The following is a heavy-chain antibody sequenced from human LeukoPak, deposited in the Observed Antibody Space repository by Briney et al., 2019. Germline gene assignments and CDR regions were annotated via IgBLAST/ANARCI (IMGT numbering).Heavy chain of an antibody. CDR2: INHSGST. J-gene: IGHJ4*02. V-gene: IGHV4-34*01. Sequence: SETLSLTCAVYGGSFSGYYWSWIRQPPGKGLEWIGEINHSGSTNYNPSLKSRVTISVDTSKNQFSLKLSSVTAADTAVYYCARDDSYGNKDTTNWGRGTLVTVSS. CDR3: ARDDSYGNKDTTN. D-gene: IGHD5-18*01. CDR1: GGSFSGYY.